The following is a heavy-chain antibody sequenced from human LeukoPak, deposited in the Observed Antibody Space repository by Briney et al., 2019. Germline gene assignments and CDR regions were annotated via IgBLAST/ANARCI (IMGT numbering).Heavy chain of an antibody. J-gene: IGHJ6*03. CDR3: ARLITGGVYYMDV. V-gene: IGHV4-39*07. CDR2: LYYSGST. D-gene: IGHD1-14*01. Sequence: PSETLSLTCTVSGGSISSGSYYWSWIRQPPGKGLEWIGILYYSGSTYYNPSLKSRVTLSVDTSKNQFSLRLSSVTAADTAVYYCARLITGGVYYMDVWGKGTTVTVSS. CDR1: GGSISSGSYY.